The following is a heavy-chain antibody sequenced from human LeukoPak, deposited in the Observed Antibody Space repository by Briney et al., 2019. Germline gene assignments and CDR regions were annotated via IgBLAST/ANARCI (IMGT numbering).Heavy chain of an antibody. CDR1: GFTFSGYY. J-gene: IGHJ4*02. CDR3: ARGDYLYYFDY. V-gene: IGHV3-11*01. CDR2: ISTIGSTV. Sequence: PGGSLRLSCAASGFTFSGYYMSWIRQAPGKGLEWVSYISTIGSTVYYADSVRGRFTIARDDAKNSLYLQMNSLRVEDTATYYCARGDYLYYFDYRGQGALVTVSS. D-gene: IGHD4-17*01.